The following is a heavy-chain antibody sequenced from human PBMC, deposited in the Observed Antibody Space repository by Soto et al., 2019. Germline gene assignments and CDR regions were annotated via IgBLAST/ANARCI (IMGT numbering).Heavy chain of an antibody. CDR2: IWYDGSNK. D-gene: IGHD6-13*01. CDR3: ARDDGGYSSSWGY. CDR1: GFTFSSYG. J-gene: IGHJ4*02. Sequence: QVQLVESGGGVVQPGRSLRLSCAASGFTFSSYGMDWVRQAPGKGLEWVAVIWYDGSNKYYADSVKGRFTISRDNSKNTLYLQMNSLRAEDMAVYYCARDDGGYSSSWGYWGQGTLVTVSS. V-gene: IGHV3-33*01.